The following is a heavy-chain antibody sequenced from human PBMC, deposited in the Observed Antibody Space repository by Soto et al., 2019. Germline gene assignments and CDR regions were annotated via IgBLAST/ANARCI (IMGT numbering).Heavy chain of an antibody. CDR1: GGSISSGGYS. V-gene: IGHV4-30-2*01. J-gene: IGHJ5*02. Sequence: QLQLQESGSGLVKPSQTLSLTCAVSGGSISSGGYSWSWIRQPPGKGLDWIGYIYHSGSTYYNPSLKSPVTLSVDRSKNQFSRKLSSVTAADTAVYYCARGEFRDWFDPWGQGTLVTVSS. CDR3: ARGEFRDWFDP. D-gene: IGHD3-10*01. CDR2: IYHSGST.